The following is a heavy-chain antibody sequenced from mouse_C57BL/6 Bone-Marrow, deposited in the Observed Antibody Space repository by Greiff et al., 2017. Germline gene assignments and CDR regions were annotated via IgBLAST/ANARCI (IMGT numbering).Heavy chain of an antibody. CDR3: ARHVIWSNSGGYFDY. CDR1: GYTFTSYW. Sequence: VQLQQPGAELVKPGASVKLSCKASGYTFTSYWMQWVKQRPGQGLEWIGEIDPSDSYTNYNQKFKGKATLTVDTSSSTAYMQLSSLTSEDSAVYYCARHVIWSNSGGYFDYWGQGTTLTVSS. V-gene: IGHV1-50*01. D-gene: IGHD1-1*02. J-gene: IGHJ2*01. CDR2: IDPSDSYT.